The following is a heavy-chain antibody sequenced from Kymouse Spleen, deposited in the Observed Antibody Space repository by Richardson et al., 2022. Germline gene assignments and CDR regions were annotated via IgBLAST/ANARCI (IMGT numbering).Heavy chain of an antibody. CDR3: ARGYYGSGSYFDY. Sequence: EVQLVESGGGLVQPGGSLRLSCAASGFTFSSYWMSWVRQAPGKGLEWVANIKQDGSEKYYVDSVKGRFTISRDNAKNSLYLQMNSLRAEDTAVYYCARGYYGSGSYFDYWGQGTLVTVSS. CDR1: GFTFSSYW. V-gene: IGHV3-7*01. D-gene: IGHD3-10*01. CDR2: IKQDGSEK. J-gene: IGHJ4*02.